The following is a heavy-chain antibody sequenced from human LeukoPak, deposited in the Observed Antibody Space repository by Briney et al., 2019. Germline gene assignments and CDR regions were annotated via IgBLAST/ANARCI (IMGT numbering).Heavy chain of an antibody. Sequence: ASVKVSCKASGYTFATYYLNWMRQAPGRGLEWMGKIDPNYGFAYYAQKFQGRVTMTRDTSTSTVYMEVNRLTSDDTAVYYYARVLAYCTDSSCPGMDVWGQGTTVTVSS. CDR2: IDPNYGFA. CDR1: GYTFATYY. V-gene: IGHV1-46*01. D-gene: IGHD2-8*02. J-gene: IGHJ6*02. CDR3: ARVLAYCTDSSCPGMDV.